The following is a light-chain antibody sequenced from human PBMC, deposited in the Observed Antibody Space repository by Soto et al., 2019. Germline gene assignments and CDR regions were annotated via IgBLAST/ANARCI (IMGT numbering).Light chain of an antibody. J-gene: IGKJ1*01. CDR3: QQFNISPWT. CDR1: QSVSIW. V-gene: IGKV1-5*03. Sequence: DVQMTQSPSTLSASEGDRVTISCRASQSVSIWLAWYQQKPGRAPKLLIYKPSILESGVPSRFSGSGSGTEFTLTISSLQPDDFATYYCQQFNISPWTFGQGTKVDIK. CDR2: KPS.